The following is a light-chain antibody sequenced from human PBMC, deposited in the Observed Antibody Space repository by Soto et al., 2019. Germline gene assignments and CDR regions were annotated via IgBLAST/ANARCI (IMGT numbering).Light chain of an antibody. CDR3: QSYDSSLSGWV. CDR1: SSNIGAGYG. Sequence: QSVLTQPPSVSGAPGQRVTISRTGNSSNIGAGYGVHWYQQLPGTAPKLLIYVNSNRPSGVPDRFSGSKSGTSASLAITGLQAEDEADYYCQSYDSSLSGWVFGGGTKLTVL. CDR2: VNS. J-gene: IGLJ3*02. V-gene: IGLV1-40*01.